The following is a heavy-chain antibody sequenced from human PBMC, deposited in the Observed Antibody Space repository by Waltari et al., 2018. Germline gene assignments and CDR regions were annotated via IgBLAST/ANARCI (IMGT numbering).Heavy chain of an antibody. CDR3: ARDMVVPAAMHGIAFDI. Sequence: QVQLVQSGAEVKKPGASVKVSCKASGYTFTSYYMHWVRQAPGQGLEWMGIINPSGGSTSYAQKFQGRVTMTRDTSTSTVYMELSSLRSEDTAVYYCARDMVVPAAMHGIAFDIWGQGTMVTVSS. CDR1: GYTFTSYY. V-gene: IGHV1-46*01. D-gene: IGHD2-2*01. CDR2: INPSGGST. J-gene: IGHJ3*02.